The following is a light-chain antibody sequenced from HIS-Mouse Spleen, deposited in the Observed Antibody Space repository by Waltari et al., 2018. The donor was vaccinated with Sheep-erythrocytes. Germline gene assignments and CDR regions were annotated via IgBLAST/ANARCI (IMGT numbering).Light chain of an antibody. CDR2: DVS. Sequence: QSALTQPRSVSGSPGQSVTIPCPGPSSDVGGCNYVSWYQQHPGKAPKLMIYDVSKRPSGVPDRFSGSKSGNTASLTISGLQAEDEADYYCCSYAGSYTWVFGGGTKLTVL. CDR1: SSDVGGCNY. J-gene: IGLJ3*02. CDR3: CSYAGSYTWV. V-gene: IGLV2-11*01.